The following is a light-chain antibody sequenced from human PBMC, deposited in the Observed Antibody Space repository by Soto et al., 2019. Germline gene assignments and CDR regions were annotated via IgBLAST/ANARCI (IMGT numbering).Light chain of an antibody. Sequence: EIVLTQSPGTLSLSPGERASLSCRASQSVSSTYLAWYQQKPGQAPRLLIYGASSRATGIPDRFSGSGSGTDFTLTISILEPEDFEVYYCQQYGRSPFTFGPGTKVDI. CDR1: QSVSSTY. CDR2: GAS. CDR3: QQYGRSPFT. V-gene: IGKV3-20*01. J-gene: IGKJ3*01.